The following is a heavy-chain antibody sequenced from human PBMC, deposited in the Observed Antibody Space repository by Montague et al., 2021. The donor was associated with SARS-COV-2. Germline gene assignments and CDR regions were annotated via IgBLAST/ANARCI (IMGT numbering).Heavy chain of an antibody. CDR2: IYYSGST. Sequence: SETLSLTCTVSGGAISPFYWTWIRQPPGKGLEWIGYIYYSGSTNYNPSLQSRVTISVDTAKKQFSLKLTSVTPADTAVYYCARGHFDWPMSPLRFFDYWGQGTLLTVSS. CDR3: ARGHFDWPMSPLRFFDY. CDR1: GGAISPFY. J-gene: IGHJ4*01. D-gene: IGHD3-9*01. V-gene: IGHV4-59*01.